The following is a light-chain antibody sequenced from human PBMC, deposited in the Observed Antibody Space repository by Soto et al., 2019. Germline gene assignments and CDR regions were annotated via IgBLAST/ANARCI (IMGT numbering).Light chain of an antibody. CDR2: EVS. V-gene: IGLV2-14*01. J-gene: IGLJ2*01. CDR1: SSDVGGYNF. Sequence: SALTQPASVSGSPGQSITISCTGTSSDVGGYNFVSWHQQHPGKAPKLMIYEVSNRPSGVSNRFSGSKSGDTASLTISGLQSDDEADYYCSSYTSSSTVIFGGGTKLTVL. CDR3: SSYTSSSTVI.